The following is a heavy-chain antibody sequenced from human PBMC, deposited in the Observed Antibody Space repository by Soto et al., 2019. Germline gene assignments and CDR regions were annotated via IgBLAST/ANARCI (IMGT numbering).Heavy chain of an antibody. J-gene: IGHJ4*02. V-gene: IGHV1-58*01. CDR2: IVVGSGNT. D-gene: IGHD4-17*01. CDR1: GFNFTSSA. CDR3: AAALHDYGDYVGFYFDY. Sequence: QMQLVQSGPEVKKPGTSVKVSCKASGFNFTSSAVQWVRQARGQRLELIGWIVVGSGNTNNAQKFQERVTITRDMSTSTAYMELSSLRSEDTAVYYCAAALHDYGDYVGFYFDYWGQGTLVTVSS.